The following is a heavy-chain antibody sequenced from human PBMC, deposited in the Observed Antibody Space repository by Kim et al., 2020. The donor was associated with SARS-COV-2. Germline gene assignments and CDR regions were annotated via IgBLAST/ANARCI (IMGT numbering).Heavy chain of an antibody. CDR2: IYYSGST. D-gene: IGHD6-6*01. V-gene: IGHV4-61*01. CDR3: ARDYGFTSSGGYYFDY. J-gene: IGHJ4*01. CDR1: GVSVSSGSYY. Sequence: SETLSLTCTVSGVSVSSGSYYWNWIRQPPGKGLEWIGYIYYSGSTNYNPSLKSRVTISADTSKNQFSLQLSSVTAADTAVYYCARDYGFTSSGGYYFDY.